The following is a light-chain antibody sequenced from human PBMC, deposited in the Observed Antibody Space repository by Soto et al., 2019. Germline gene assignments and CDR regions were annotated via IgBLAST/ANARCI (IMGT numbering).Light chain of an antibody. V-gene: IGLV2-14*01. J-gene: IGLJ1*01. Sequence: QYAVPHPASVSWAPGHSITISCTGTSSDIGGYDYVSWCQQHPGKAPKLMIYDVSNRPSGVSNRFSGSKSGNTASLTISGLQAEEEADIYCTSYTSNNQGVFGNGTKVTVL. CDR2: DVS. CDR1: SSDIGGYDY. CDR3: TSYTSNNQGV.